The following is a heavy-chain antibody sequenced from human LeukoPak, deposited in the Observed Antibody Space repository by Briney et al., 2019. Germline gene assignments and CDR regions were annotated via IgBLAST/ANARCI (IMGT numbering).Heavy chain of an antibody. CDR2: IYYSGST. J-gene: IGHJ5*02. Sequence: SETLSLTCTVSGGSISSYYWSWIRQPPGKGLEWIGYIYYSGSTNYNPSLKSRVTISVDTSKNQFSLKLRSVTAADTAVYYCARHGRAAAGILNWFDPWGQGTLVTVSS. D-gene: IGHD6-13*01. CDR3: ARHGRAAAGILNWFDP. V-gene: IGHV4-59*08. CDR1: GGSISSYY.